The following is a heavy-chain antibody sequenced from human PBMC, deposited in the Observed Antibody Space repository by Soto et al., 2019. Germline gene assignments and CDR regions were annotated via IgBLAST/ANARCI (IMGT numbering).Heavy chain of an antibody. Sequence: QVQLQQWGAGLLKPSETLSLTCAVYGGSFSGYYWSWIRQPPGKGLEWIGEINHSGSTNYNPSLKCRVTISVDTSKHQFSLKLSSVTAADTAVYYCARGRSSSWFDYWGQGTLVTVSS. J-gene: IGHJ4*02. D-gene: IGHD6-13*01. CDR2: INHSGST. CDR1: GGSFSGYY. CDR3: ARGRSSSWFDY. V-gene: IGHV4-34*01.